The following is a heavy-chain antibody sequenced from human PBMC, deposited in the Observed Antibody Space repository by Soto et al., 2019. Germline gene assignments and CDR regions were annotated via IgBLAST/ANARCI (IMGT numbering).Heavy chain of an antibody. CDR2: FDPEDGET. Sequence: ASVKVSCKVSGYTLTELSMHWVRQAPGKGLEWMGGFDPEDGETIYAQKFQGRVTMTEDTSTDTAYMELSSLRSEDTAVYYCATQSSMITFGGVIAAGNYYYGMDVWGQGTTVTVSS. D-gene: IGHD3-16*02. CDR1: GYTLTELS. CDR3: ATQSSMITFGGVIAAGNYYYGMDV. J-gene: IGHJ6*02. V-gene: IGHV1-24*01.